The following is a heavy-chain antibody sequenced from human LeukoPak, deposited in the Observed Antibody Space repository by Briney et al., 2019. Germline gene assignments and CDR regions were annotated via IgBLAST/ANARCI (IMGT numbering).Heavy chain of an antibody. CDR3: VRSDGGRDLRDLEDF. J-gene: IGHJ4*02. CDR2: ISADSGET. V-gene: IGHV1-18*01. D-gene: IGHD4-17*01. CDR1: GYTFSGYG. Sequence: ATVKVSCKASGYTFSGYGISWVRQATGQGNEWMGWISADSGETKYAQKLQGRVTITTETSTTSAYMELRSLRFDDTAVYYCVRSDGGRDLRDLEDFWGQGTLVTVSS.